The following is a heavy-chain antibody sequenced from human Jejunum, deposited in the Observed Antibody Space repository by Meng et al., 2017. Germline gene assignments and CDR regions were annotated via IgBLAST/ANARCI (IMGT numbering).Heavy chain of an antibody. V-gene: IGHV3-23*01. CDR1: GFTFSSYS. D-gene: IGHD6-13*01. Sequence: GESLKISCAASGFTFSSYSMSWVRQAPGKGLEWVSSMTTSSTYYAESVKGRFTISRDNSQNTLYLQMTSLKVEDTAIYYCAREAGNLRAFDFWGQGTMVTVSS. CDR3: AREAGNLRAFDF. J-gene: IGHJ3*01. CDR2: MTTSST.